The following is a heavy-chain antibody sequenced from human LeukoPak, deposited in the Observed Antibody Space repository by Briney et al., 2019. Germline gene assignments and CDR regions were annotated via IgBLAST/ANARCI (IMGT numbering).Heavy chain of an antibody. CDR1: GFTFSSYW. D-gene: IGHD6-19*01. CDR2: INSDGSST. CDR3: AKRRGADSSGWDPFDY. J-gene: IGHJ4*02. Sequence: GGSLRLSCAASGFTFSSYWMHWVRQAPGKGLVWVSRINSDGSSTSYADSVKGRFTISRDNAKNTLYLQMNSLRAEDTAVYYCAKRRGADSSGWDPFDYWGQGTLVTVSS. V-gene: IGHV3-74*01.